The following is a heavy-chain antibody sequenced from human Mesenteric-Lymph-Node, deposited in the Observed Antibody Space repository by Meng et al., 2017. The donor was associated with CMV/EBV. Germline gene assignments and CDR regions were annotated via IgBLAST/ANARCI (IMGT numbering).Heavy chain of an antibody. D-gene: IGHD2-2*01. CDR2: ISGSGDGA. Sequence: GESLKISCAASGFTFSSYGMSWVRQAPGKGLEWVSSISGSGDGAYYTDSVKGRLTISRDNSKNTLYLQMNSLRAEDTAVYYCAKDSGPDCSSSSCTHWFDSWGQGTRVTVSS. CDR3: AKDSGPDCSSSSCTHWFDS. CDR1: GFTFSSYG. V-gene: IGHV3-23*01. J-gene: IGHJ5*01.